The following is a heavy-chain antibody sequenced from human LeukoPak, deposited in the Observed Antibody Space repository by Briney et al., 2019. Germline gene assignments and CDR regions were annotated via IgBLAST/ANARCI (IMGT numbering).Heavy chain of an antibody. D-gene: IGHD3-10*01. J-gene: IGHJ4*02. CDR3: SKVPAALWFGELFGDY. V-gene: IGHV3-23*01. Sequence: GGSLRLSCAASGLTFSSYAMSWVRQAPGKGLDWFSVISGSGGSTFYADSMKGRFTISRDNSKNILFLQMNGLGADDTAVYCCSKVPAALWFGELFGDYWGQGTLVTVAS. CDR1: GLTFSSYA. CDR2: ISGSGGST.